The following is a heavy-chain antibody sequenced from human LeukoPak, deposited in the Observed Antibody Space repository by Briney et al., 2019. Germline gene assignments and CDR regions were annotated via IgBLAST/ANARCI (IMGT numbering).Heavy chain of an antibody. V-gene: IGHV5-51*01. CDR1: GFSLNTYW. D-gene: IGHD3-22*01. J-gene: IGHJ4*02. Sequence: GESLKISCKGSGFSLNTYWIAWVRQMPGKGLEWMGIIYPGDSDTRYSPSFQGQVTISADGSISTAYLQWSSLKASDTAMYYCTIQSSGYGAYWGQGTLVSVSS. CDR3: TIQSSGYGAY. CDR2: IYPGDSDT.